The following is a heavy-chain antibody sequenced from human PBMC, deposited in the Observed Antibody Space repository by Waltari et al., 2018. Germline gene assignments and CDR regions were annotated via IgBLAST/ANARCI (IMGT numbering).Heavy chain of an antibody. CDR1: GGTSSRYA. V-gene: IGHV1-69*04. CDR3: ARTVTPGDYYYYYMDV. J-gene: IGHJ6*03. Sequence: QVQRVQAGAEVKKPGSSVKVSCKASGGTSSRYALRGVRQAPGQGLEWMGGSIPILGITNYAQKFQGRVTISADESTSTAYMELSSLRPEDTAVYYCARTVTPGDYYYYYMDVWGKGTTVTVSS. CDR2: SIPILGIT. D-gene: IGHD4-17*01.